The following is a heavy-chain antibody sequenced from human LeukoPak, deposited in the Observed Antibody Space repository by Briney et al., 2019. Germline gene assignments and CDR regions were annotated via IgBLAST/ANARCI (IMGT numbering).Heavy chain of an antibody. CDR1: GESLNSYL. Sequence: SETLSLTRSVSGESLNSYLWIWIRQSPRGGLGYIGYIYHSGSTNYNPSLRSRVTMSVDTSKNQFSLRLTSVSAADTAVYYCARGFRQQLVTGWFDPWGQGTQVTVSS. CDR2: IYHSGST. CDR3: ARGFRQQLVTGWFDP. V-gene: IGHV4-59*01. J-gene: IGHJ5*02. D-gene: IGHD6-13*01.